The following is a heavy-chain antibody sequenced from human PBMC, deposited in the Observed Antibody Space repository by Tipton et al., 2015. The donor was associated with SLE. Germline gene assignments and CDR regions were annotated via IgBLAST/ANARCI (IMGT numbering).Heavy chain of an antibody. Sequence: QVQLVQSGAEVKKPGAAVKVSCKTSGYTFTSYSISWVRQAPGQGLEWMGWINVYNGNTKYAQSLQGRVTMTTDTFTRTAYMELKNLRSDDTAVYYCARDPYPYHSGTPLWGQGTLVTVST. CDR1: GYTFTSYS. V-gene: IGHV1-18*01. CDR3: ARDPYPYHSGTPL. J-gene: IGHJ4*02. CDR2: INVYNGNT. D-gene: IGHD2-15*01.